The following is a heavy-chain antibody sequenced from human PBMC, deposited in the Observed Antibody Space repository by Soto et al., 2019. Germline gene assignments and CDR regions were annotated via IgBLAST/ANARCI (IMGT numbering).Heavy chain of an antibody. J-gene: IGHJ6*02. Sequence: GASVKVSCKASGGTFSSFGINWVRQAPGQGLEWMGGIIPVSPIANYAQKFQGRVTITADKSTNTAYMELSSLRSEDTAVYFCARGRDDFYYCAMDVWGQGTTVTVSS. CDR2: IIPVSPIA. CDR3: ARGRDDFYYCAMDV. V-gene: IGHV1-69*10. CDR1: GGTFSSFG.